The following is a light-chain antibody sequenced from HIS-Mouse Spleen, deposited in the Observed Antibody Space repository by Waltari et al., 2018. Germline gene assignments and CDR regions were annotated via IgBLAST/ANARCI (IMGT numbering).Light chain of an antibody. CDR1: QGISSY. Sequence: DIQLTQSPSFLSASLGDRVTITCRASQGISSYLAWYQQKPGKAPKLLIYAASTLQSGVPSRFSGSGSGTEFTLTISSLQPEDFATYYCQQLNSYPFFGGGTKVEIK. J-gene: IGKJ4*01. CDR2: AAS. CDR3: QQLNSYPF. V-gene: IGKV1-9*01.